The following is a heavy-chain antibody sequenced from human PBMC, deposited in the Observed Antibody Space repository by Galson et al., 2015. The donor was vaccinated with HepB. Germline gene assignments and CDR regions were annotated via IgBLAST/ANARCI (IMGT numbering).Heavy chain of an antibody. D-gene: IGHD3-10*01. Sequence: SETLSLTCTVSGGSISSSTYYWAWIRQPLGKGLEWIGSIHSSGSTYNNPSLKSRVTISVDTSKKQFSLKLSSVTAADTAVYYCPYFFGSGSFFMDVWGQGTAVTVSS. CDR2: IHSSGST. CDR1: GGSISSSTYY. CDR3: PYFFGSGSFFMDV. J-gene: IGHJ6*02. V-gene: IGHV4-39*01.